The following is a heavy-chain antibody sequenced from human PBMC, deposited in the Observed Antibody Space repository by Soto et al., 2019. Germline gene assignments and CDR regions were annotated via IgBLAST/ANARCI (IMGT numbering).Heavy chain of an antibody. Sequence: QVQLQESGPGLVKPSETLSLTCTVSGGSVSSGSYYWSWIRQPPGKGLEWIGYIYSSGSTSYNPSLKSRVTISVDKSKNQFSLKLSSVTAADTAVYYCARDGDGYNYWGQGTLVTVSS. CDR1: GGSVSSGSYY. V-gene: IGHV4-61*01. J-gene: IGHJ4*02. D-gene: IGHD5-12*01. CDR3: ARDGDGYNY. CDR2: IYSSGST.